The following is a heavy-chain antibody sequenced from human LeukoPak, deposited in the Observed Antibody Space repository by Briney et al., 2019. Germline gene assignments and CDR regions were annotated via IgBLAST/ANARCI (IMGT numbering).Heavy chain of an antibody. V-gene: IGHV3-7*01. CDR1: GFTFSSYA. CDR3: ARALYNWKD. Sequence: PGGSLRLSCAASGFTFSSYAMSWVRQAPGKGLEWVANIKQDGSEKYYVDSVKGRFTISRDNAKNSLYLQMNSLRAEDTAVYYCARALYNWKDWGQGTLVTVSS. D-gene: IGHD1-20*01. CDR2: IKQDGSEK. J-gene: IGHJ4*02.